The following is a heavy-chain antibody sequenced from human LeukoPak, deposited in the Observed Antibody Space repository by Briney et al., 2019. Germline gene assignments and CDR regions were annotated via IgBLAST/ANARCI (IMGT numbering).Heavy chain of an antibody. CDR3: ARYNYDFWSGYSKWFDP. V-gene: IGHV4-39*07. CDR1: GGSFSSSSYY. J-gene: IGHJ5*02. CDR2: IYYSGST. D-gene: IGHD3-3*01. Sequence: PSETLSLTCTVSGGSFSSSSYYWGWIRQPPGKGLEWIGSIYYSGSTYYNPSLKSRVTISLDTSKNQFSLKLSSVTAADTAVYYCARYNYDFWSGYSKWFDPWGQGTLVTVSS.